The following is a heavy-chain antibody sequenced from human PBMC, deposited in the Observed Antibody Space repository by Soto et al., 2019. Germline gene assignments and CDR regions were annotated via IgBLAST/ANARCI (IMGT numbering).Heavy chain of an antibody. J-gene: IGHJ4*02. CDR2: ISNSDSPI. V-gene: IGHV3-11*01. CDR3: VRVGKNWNQLDY. CDR1: GFTFSDYY. D-gene: IGHD1-1*01. Sequence: GGSLRLSCAASGFTFSDYYMSWIRQPPGKGLDWVSYISNSDSPIYYADSVKGRFTISRDNAKNSLYLQMNSLRVDDTAVCYCVRVGKNWNQLDYWGQGTLVTVSS.